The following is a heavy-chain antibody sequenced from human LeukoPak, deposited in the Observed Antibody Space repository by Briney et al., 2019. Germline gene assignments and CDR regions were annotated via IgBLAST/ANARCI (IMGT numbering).Heavy chain of an antibody. D-gene: IGHD5-24*01. J-gene: IGHJ4*02. V-gene: IGHV4-30-4*08. CDR3: ARHGRWLQSEKIKDLVYFDY. CDR2: IYYSGST. Sequence: PSETLSLTCTVSGGSISSGDYYWSWIRQPPGKGLEWIGYIYYSGSTYYNPSLKSRVTISVDTSKNQFSLKLSSVTAADTAVYYCARHGRWLQSEKIKDLVYFDYWGQGTLVTVSS. CDR1: GGSISSGDYY.